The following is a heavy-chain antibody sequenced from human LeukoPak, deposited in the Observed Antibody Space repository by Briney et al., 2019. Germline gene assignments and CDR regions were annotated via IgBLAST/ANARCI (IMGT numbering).Heavy chain of an antibody. Sequence: GRSLRLSCAGSGFTFGGYGMHWFRQTPGKGLEWVAVIAYDGSRAFYADSVKGRFTISRDNSKNTMSVQMDDLRAEDTAVYYCTRYNNDHFDYWGQGALVTVSS. J-gene: IGHJ4*02. V-gene: IGHV3-33*01. CDR2: IAYDGSRA. CDR3: TRYNNDHFDY. D-gene: IGHD1-14*01. CDR1: GFTFGGYG.